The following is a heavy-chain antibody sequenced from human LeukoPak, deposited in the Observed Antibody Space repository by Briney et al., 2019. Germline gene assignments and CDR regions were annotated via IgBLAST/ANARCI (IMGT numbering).Heavy chain of an antibody. CDR2: ISSSGSTI. CDR1: GFTFSSYE. D-gene: IGHD3-9*01. J-gene: IGHJ3*02. V-gene: IGHV3-48*03. CDR3: ARELRTPYDILGRGNAFDI. Sequence: GGSLRLSCAAPGFTFSSYEMNWVRQAPGKGLEWVSYISSSGSTIYYADSVKGRFTISRDNAKNSVYLQMNSPRAEDTAVYYCARELRTPYDILGRGNAFDIWGQGTMVTVSS.